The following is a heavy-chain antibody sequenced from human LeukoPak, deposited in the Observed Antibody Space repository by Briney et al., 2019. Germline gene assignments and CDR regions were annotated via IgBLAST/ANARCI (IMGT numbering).Heavy chain of an antibody. CDR3: AKDFRRGVVSAFDI. J-gene: IGHJ3*02. V-gene: IGHV3-23*01. D-gene: IGHD3-10*01. Sequence: GGSLRLSCAASGFTFSSCAMSWVRQAPGKGLEWVSAISDNGGSTFYADSVKGRFTISRDNAKNSLYLQMNSLRAEDTALYYCAKDFRRGVVSAFDIWGQGTMVTVSS. CDR1: GFTFSSCA. CDR2: ISDNGGST.